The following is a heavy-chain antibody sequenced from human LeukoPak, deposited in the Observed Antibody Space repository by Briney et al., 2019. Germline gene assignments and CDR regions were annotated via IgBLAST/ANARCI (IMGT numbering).Heavy chain of an antibody. CDR1: GLTFSSYG. J-gene: IGHJ4*02. CDR2: IWYDGSNK. CDR3: AKQAGPYYFDY. V-gene: IGHV3-33*06. D-gene: IGHD6-13*01. Sequence: GGPRRLSCAASGLTFSSYGMHWVRQAPGKGLEWVAVIWYDGSNKYYADSVKGRFTISRDNSKNTLYLQMNSLRAEDTAVYYCAKQAGPYYFDYWGQGTLVTVSS.